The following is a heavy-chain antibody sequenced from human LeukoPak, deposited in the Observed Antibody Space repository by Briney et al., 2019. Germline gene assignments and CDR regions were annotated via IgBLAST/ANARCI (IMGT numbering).Heavy chain of an antibody. D-gene: IGHD3-10*01. CDR1: GGSISNYY. CDR2: IYNSGST. CDR3: ARRHKVGAGDALDI. Sequence: SETLSLTCTVSGGSISNYYWTWIRQPPGKGLEWIGYIYNSGSTNYNPSLKSRVTISVDTSKNQFSLKLSSVTAADTAVYYCARRHKVGAGDALDIWGQGTMVTVSS. J-gene: IGHJ3*02. V-gene: IGHV4-59*08.